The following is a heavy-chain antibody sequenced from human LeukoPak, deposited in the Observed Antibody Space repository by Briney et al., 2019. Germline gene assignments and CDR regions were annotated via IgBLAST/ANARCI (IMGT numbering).Heavy chain of an antibody. J-gene: IGHJ4*02. CDR1: GFTVSSNY. V-gene: IGHV3-66*01. Sequence: GGSLRLSCAASGFTVSSNYMSWVRQAPGKGLEWASVIYSGGSTYYADSVKGRFTISRDNSKNTLYLQMNSLRAEDTAVYYCARAPGIAVAGYFDYWGQGTLVTVSS. CDR2: IYSGGST. CDR3: ARAPGIAVAGYFDY. D-gene: IGHD6-19*01.